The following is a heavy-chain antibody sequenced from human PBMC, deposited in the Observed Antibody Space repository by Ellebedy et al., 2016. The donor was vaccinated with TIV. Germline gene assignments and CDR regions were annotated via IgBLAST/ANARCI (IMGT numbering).Heavy chain of an antibody. V-gene: IGHV3-23*01. J-gene: IGHJ4*02. CDR3: AKVLGSDYYDSSGLFDY. Sequence: GGSLRLSCAASGFTFNTYAMGWVRQTPGKGLEWVSSISISGDATYYTDSVKGRFTFSRDNSKNMLYLQMNSLRAEDTAVYYCAKVLGSDYYDSSGLFDYWGQGTLVTVSS. CDR2: ISISGDAT. D-gene: IGHD3-22*01. CDR1: GFTFNTYA.